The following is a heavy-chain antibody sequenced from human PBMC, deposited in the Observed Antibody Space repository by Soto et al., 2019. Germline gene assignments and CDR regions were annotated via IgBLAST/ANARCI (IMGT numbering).Heavy chain of an antibody. V-gene: IGHV1-69*13. CDR3: ARGGRDGYNYYFDY. J-gene: IGHJ4*02. Sequence: SVKVSCKASGGTFSSYAISWVRQAPGQGLEWMGGIIPIFGAANYAQKFQGRVTITADESTSTAYMELSSLRSEDTAVYYCARGGRDGYNYYFDYWGQGTLVTVSS. D-gene: IGHD5-12*01. CDR1: GGTFSSYA. CDR2: IIPIFGAA.